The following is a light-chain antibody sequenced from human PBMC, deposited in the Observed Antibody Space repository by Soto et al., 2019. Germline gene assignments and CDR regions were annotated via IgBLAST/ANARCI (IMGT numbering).Light chain of an antibody. CDR3: QQYGSSRLT. Sequence: IVLTQSPGTLSLSPGERVTLSCRASQSVSSNYVAWYQQMPGQAPRLLISAASSRATGTPDRFSGSGSGTDFTLPISRLEPEDSAVYYCQQYGSSRLTFGGGTRVEIK. V-gene: IGKV3-20*01. J-gene: IGKJ4*01. CDR2: AAS. CDR1: QSVSSNY.